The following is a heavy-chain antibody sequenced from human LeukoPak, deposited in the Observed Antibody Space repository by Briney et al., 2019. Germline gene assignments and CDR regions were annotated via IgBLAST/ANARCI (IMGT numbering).Heavy chain of an antibody. CDR2: IRYDGSNK. V-gene: IGHV3-30*02. CDR3: ARVSGSYFIIDY. CDR1: GFTFSSYG. Sequence: GGSLRLSCAASGFTFSSYGMHWVRQAPGKGLEWVAFIRYDGSNKYYADSVKGRFTISRDNSKNTLYLQMNSLRAEDTAVYYCARVSGSYFIIDYWGQGTLVTVSS. J-gene: IGHJ4*02. D-gene: IGHD1-26*01.